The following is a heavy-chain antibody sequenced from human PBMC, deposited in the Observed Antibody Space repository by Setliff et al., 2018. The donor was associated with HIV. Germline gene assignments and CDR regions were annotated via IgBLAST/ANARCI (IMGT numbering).Heavy chain of an antibody. V-gene: IGHV4-59*08. CDR3: ARHGRSYDSGRWYNWFDS. D-gene: IGHD3-10*01. CDR2: IYYSGSD. Sequence: SETLSLTCTLSGGSLSSYYWGWIRQPPGQGLELIGYIYYSGSDTYNPSLESRVTISMDTSKNQFSLKLSSVTAADTALYFCARHGRSYDSGRWYNWFDSWGQGTPVTVSS. CDR1: GGSLSSYY. J-gene: IGHJ5*01.